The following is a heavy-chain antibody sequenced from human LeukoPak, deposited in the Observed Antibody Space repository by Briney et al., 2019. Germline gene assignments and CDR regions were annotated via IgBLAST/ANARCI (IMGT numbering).Heavy chain of an antibody. CDR2: MNRNSGNT. CDR1: GYTFTSYD. Sequence: GASVKVSCKASGYTFTSYDINWVRQATGQGHEWMGWMNRNSGNTGYAQKFQGRVTMTRNTSISTAYMELSSLRSEDTAVYCCATFYDILTGYHIDYWGQGTLVTVSS. CDR3: ATFYDILTGYHIDY. D-gene: IGHD3-9*01. V-gene: IGHV1-8*01. J-gene: IGHJ4*02.